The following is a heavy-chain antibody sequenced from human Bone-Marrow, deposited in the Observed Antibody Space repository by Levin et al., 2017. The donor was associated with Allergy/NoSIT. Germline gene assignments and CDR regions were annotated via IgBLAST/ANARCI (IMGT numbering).Heavy chain of an antibody. V-gene: IGHV3-30*04. CDR2: ISYDGSNK. D-gene: IGHD5-18*01. CDR3: ARSTAMVTYFDY. J-gene: IGHJ4*02. CDR1: GFTFSSYA. Sequence: GGSLRLSCAASGFTFSSYAMHWVRQAPGKGLEWVAVISYDGSNKYYADSVKGRFTISRDNSKNTLYLQMNSLRAEDTAVYYCARSTAMVTYFDYWGQGTLVTVSS.